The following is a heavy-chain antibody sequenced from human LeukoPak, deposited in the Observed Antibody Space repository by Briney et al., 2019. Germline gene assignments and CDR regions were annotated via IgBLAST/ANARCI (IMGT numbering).Heavy chain of an antibody. CDR2: IYHSGST. V-gene: IGHV4-38-2*02. CDR1: GYSISSGYY. Sequence: SETLSLTCTVSGYSISSGYYWGWIRQPPGKGLEWIGSIYHSGSTYYNPSLRSRVTISVDTSKNQFSLKLSSVTAADTAVYYCARLGSGWRRTFDYWGQGTLVTVSS. CDR3: ARLGSGWRRTFDY. D-gene: IGHD6-19*01. J-gene: IGHJ4*02.